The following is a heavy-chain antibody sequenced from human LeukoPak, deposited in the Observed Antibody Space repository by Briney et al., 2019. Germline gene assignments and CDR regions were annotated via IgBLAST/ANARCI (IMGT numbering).Heavy chain of an antibody. V-gene: IGHV1-18*01. CDR1: GYTFTSYG. J-gene: IGHJ4*02. D-gene: IGHD2-2*01. CDR3: ARDLPIRSVPATIDY. Sequence: ASVKVSCKASGYTFTSYGISWVRQAPGQGLEWMGWISAYNGNTNYAQKLQGRVTMTTDTSTSTAYMELRSLRSDDTAVYYCARDLPIRSVPATIDYWGQGTLVTVSS. CDR2: ISAYNGNT.